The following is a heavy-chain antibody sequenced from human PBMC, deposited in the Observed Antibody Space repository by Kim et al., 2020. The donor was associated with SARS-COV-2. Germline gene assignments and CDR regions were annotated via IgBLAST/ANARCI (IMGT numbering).Heavy chain of an antibody. D-gene: IGHD3-3*01. J-gene: IGHJ6*02. V-gene: IGHV1-46*01. CDR1: GYTFTSYY. CDR2: INPSGGSK. Sequence: ASVKVSCKASGYTFTSYYMHWVRQAPGQGLEWMGIINPSGGSKSYAQKFQGRVTMTRDTSTSTVYMELSSLRSEDTAVYYCAIRSPRSGYYGYYYGMDVWGQETTVTVSS. CDR3: AIRSPRSGYYGYYYGMDV.